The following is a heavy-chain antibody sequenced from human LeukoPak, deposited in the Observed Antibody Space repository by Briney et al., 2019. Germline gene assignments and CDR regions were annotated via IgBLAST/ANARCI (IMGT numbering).Heavy chain of an antibody. CDR3: ARGPRTTLVRGGQWYYYMDV. CDR2: INPSGGST. J-gene: IGHJ6*03. CDR1: GYTFTGYY. D-gene: IGHD3-10*01. V-gene: IGHV1-46*01. Sequence: ASVKVSCKASGYTFTGYYMHWVRQAPGQGLEWMGIINPSGGSTNYAQKFQGRVTMTRDTSTSTVYMELSSLRSEDTAVYYCARGPRTTLVRGGQWYYYMDVWGKGTAVTISS.